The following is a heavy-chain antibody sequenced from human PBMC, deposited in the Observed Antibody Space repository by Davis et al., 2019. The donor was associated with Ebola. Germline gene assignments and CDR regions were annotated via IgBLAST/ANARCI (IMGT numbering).Heavy chain of an antibody. D-gene: IGHD5-12*01. CDR2: INAGNGNT. J-gene: IGHJ6*02. CDR1: GYTFTSYA. V-gene: IGHV1-3*01. CDR3: ARVDSGYGIDYYYGMDV. Sequence: AASVKVSCKASGYTFTSYAMHWVRQAPGQRLEWMGWINAGNGNTKYSQKFQGRVTFTRDTPASTAYMELSSLRSEDTAVYYCARVDSGYGIDYYYGMDVWGQGTTVTVSS.